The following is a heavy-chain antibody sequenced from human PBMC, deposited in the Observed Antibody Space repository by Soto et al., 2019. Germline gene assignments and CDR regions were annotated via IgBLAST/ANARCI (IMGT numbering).Heavy chain of an antibody. V-gene: IGHV6-1*01. J-gene: IGHJ6*02. CDR3: ARGEYCSSMASYAIPYYGLDV. D-gene: IGHD2-2*01. CDR1: GDSVFSNSAD. CDR2: TYYRSKWHN. Sequence: PSQTLSLTCAVSGDSVFSNSADWNWIRQSPSRGLEWLGRTYYRSKWHNDYALSVKSRITIKPDTSKNQFSLQLNSVTPEDTAVYYCARGEYCSSMASYAIPYYGLDVWGQGTTVTVSS.